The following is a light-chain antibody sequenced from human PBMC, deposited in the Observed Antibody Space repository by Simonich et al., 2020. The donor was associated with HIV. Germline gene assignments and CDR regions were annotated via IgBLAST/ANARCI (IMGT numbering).Light chain of an antibody. V-gene: IGKV4-1*01. CDR2: WAS. J-gene: IGKJ1*01. CDR1: QSVLYSSNNKNY. Sequence: DIVMTQSPYSLAVSLVERATINCKSSQSVLYSSNNKNYLAWYQQKPGQPPKLLIYWASTRESGVPDRFSGSGSGTDFTLTISSLQAEDVAVYYCQQYYSTPPTFGQGTKVEIK. CDR3: QQYYSTPPT.